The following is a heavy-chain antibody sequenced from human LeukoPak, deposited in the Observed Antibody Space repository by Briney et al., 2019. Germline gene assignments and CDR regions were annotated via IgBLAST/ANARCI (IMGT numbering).Heavy chain of an antibody. CDR1: GYSISSGYY. CDR3: ARGGSGWYNF. V-gene: IGHV4-38-2*02. D-gene: IGHD6-19*01. CDR2: IYHSGST. J-gene: IGHJ4*02. Sequence: SETLSLTCTVSGYSISSGYYWGWIRQPPGKGLEWIGSIYHSGSTYYNPSLKSRVTISLDTSKNQFSLKLSSVTAADTAVYYWARGGSGWYNFWGQGTLVTVSS.